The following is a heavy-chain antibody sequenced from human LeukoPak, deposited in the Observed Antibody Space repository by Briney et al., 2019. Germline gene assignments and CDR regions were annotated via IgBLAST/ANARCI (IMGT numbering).Heavy chain of an antibody. CDR2: INHSGST. Sequence: SETLSLTCAVYGGSFSGYYWSWIRQPPGKGLEWIGEINHSGSTNYNPSLKSRVTISVDTSKNQFSLKLSSVTAADTAVYYCARHGPYYQLLYDYFDYWGQGTLVTVSS. V-gene: IGHV4-34*01. D-gene: IGHD2-2*02. CDR1: GGSFSGYY. CDR3: ARHGPYYQLLYDYFDY. J-gene: IGHJ4*02.